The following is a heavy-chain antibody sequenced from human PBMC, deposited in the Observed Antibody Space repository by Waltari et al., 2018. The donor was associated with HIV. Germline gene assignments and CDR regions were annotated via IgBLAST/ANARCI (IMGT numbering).Heavy chain of an antibody. Sequence: QVQLVQSGAEVKKPGSSVKVSCKASGGAFVSKTMNWVRQAPGQGLEWMGRAIPMFGTANYAQKFQGRVTITADKSTSTAYMELNGLRFDDTAVYYCASARETMGVDFDSWGQGTLVTVS. J-gene: IGHJ5*01. D-gene: IGHD3-10*01. V-gene: IGHV1-69*08. CDR3: ASARETMGVDFDS. CDR1: GGAFVSKT. CDR2: AIPMFGTA.